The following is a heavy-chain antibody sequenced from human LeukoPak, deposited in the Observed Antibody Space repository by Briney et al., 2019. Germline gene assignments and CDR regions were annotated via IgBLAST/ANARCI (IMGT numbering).Heavy chain of an antibody. CDR3: AREDYYDSSGSHY. CDR2: IKQDESEK. V-gene: IGHV3-7*01. CDR1: GFTFSSYW. D-gene: IGHD3-22*01. Sequence: GGSLRLSCAASGFTFSSYWMSWVRQAPGKGLEWVANIKQDESEKYYVDSVKDRFTISRDNAKNSLYLQMNSLRAEDTAVYYCAREDYYDSSGSHYWGQGTLVTVSS. J-gene: IGHJ4*02.